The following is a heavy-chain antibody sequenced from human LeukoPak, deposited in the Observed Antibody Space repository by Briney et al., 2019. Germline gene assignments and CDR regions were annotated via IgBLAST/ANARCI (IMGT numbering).Heavy chain of an antibody. J-gene: IGHJ4*02. Sequence: SETLSLTCTVSGYSISSGYYWGWIRQPPGKGLEWIGNIYHSGSTYYNPSLKSRVTISVDTSKNQFSLKLSSVTAADTAVYYCARLICSGGSCYGGTWGQGTLVTVSS. V-gene: IGHV4-38-2*02. CDR1: GYSISSGYY. CDR2: IYHSGST. CDR3: ARLICSGGSCYGGT. D-gene: IGHD2-15*01.